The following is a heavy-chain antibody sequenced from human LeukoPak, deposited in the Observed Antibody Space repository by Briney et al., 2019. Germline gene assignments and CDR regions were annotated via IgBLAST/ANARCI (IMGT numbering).Heavy chain of an antibody. V-gene: IGHV3-9*01. CDR2: ISWNSGTT. J-gene: IGHJ4*02. Sequence: GRSLRLSCAASGFTFDDYSMHWVRQAPGKGLEWVSTISWNSGTTDYADSVKGRFIISRDNAKSSMYLEMNSLRVEDTALYFRAKGGMYYYDSGYDHWGQGSLVTVSS. CDR1: GFTFDDYS. D-gene: IGHD3-10*01. CDR3: AKGGMYYYDSGYDH.